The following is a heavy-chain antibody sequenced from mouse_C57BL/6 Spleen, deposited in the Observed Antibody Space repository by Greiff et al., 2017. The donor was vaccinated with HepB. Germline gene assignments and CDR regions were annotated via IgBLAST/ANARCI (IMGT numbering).Heavy chain of an antibody. J-gene: IGHJ1*03. CDR1: GFTFSSYT. CDR3: ARHGGTGYFDV. Sequence: DVKLVESGGGLVKPGGSLKLSCAASGFTFSSYTMSWVRQTPEKRLEWVATISGGGGNTYYPDSVKGRFTISRDNAKNTLYLQMSSLRAEDTALYYCARHGGTGYFDVWGTGTTVTVSS. CDR2: ISGGGGNT. V-gene: IGHV5-9*01. D-gene: IGHD2-14*01.